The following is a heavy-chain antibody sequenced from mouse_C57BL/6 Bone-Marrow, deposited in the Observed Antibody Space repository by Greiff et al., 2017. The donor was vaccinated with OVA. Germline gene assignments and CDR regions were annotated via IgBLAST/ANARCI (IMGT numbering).Heavy chain of an antibody. Sequence: VQLKESGPGLVKPSQSLSLTCSVTGYSITSGYYWNWIRQFPGNKLEWMGYISYDGSNNYNPSLKNRISITRDTSKNQFFLKLNSVTTEDTATYNCAREAPIYYDYAWFAYWGQGTLVTVSA. D-gene: IGHD2-4*01. CDR3: AREAPIYYDYAWFAY. CDR2: ISYDGSN. V-gene: IGHV3-6*01. CDR1: GYSITSGYY. J-gene: IGHJ3*01.